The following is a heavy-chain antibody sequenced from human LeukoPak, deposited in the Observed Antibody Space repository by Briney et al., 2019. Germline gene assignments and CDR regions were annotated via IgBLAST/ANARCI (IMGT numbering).Heavy chain of an antibody. D-gene: IGHD6-13*01. Sequence: SETLSLTCTVSGGSISTYYWNWIRQPSGKGLEWIGYIYYTGSTNYNPSLKSRVTISVDTSKNQFSLKLSSVTAADTAVYYCARVGSFGAAAVPDYWGQGALVTVSS. CDR3: ARVGSFGAAAVPDY. CDR2: IYYTGST. J-gene: IGHJ4*02. CDR1: GGSISTYY. V-gene: IGHV4-59*01.